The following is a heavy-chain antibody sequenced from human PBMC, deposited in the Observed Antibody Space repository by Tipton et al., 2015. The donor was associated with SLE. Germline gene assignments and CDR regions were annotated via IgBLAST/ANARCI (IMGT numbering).Heavy chain of an antibody. Sequence: SLRLSCAASGFTFSSYTMSWVRQAPGKGLEWVSAISGSGGGTYYADSVKGRFTVSRDNSKNTLYLQMNSLKTEDTAVYYCTRCPVVYDFWSGKATEPGESEYWGQGTLVTVSS. V-gene: IGHV3-23*01. D-gene: IGHD3-3*01. CDR2: ISGSGGGT. CDR1: GFTFSSYT. J-gene: IGHJ4*02. CDR3: TRCPVVYDFWSGKATEPGESEY.